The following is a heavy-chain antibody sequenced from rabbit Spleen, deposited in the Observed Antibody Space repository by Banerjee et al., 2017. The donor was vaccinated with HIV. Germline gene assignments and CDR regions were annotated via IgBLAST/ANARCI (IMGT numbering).Heavy chain of an antibody. CDR3: ASDIRSIGYYAPFNL. D-gene: IGHD1-1*01. V-gene: IGHV1S40*01. CDR1: GFSFSSNDY. CDR2: IAGSSSGFT. Sequence: QSLEESGGDLVKPGASLTLTCTASGFSFSSNDYMCWVRQAPGKGLEWISCIAGSSSGFTYSATWAKGRFTISKTSSTTGTLQMTNLTVADTATYFCASDIRSIGYYAPFNLWGPGTLVTVS. J-gene: IGHJ4*01.